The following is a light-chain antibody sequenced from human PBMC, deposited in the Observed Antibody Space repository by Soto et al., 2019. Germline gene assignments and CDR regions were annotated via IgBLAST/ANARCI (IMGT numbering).Light chain of an antibody. J-gene: IGLJ1*01. V-gene: IGLV2-11*01. CDR3: CSYTGSSYV. CDR2: DVS. Sequence: QSVLTQPRSVSGSPGQSVTISCTGTSRDVGDYKYVSWYLQHPGKAPKLIIYDVSERPSGVPDRFSGSKSGNTASLSISGLQAEDEADYYCCSYTGSSYVFGTGTKLTVL. CDR1: SRDVGDYKY.